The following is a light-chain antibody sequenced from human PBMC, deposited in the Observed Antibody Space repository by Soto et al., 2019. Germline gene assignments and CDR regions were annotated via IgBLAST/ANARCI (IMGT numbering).Light chain of an antibody. Sequence: EIVLTQSPGTLSLSPGDRATLSCRASQSVRSDLAWYQQKRGQAPRLLIYGASSRATGIPDRFSGSGSGTDFTLTISRLEPEDFAVYHCQHYANSAKTFGQGTKVEIK. CDR1: QSVRSD. CDR3: QHYANSAKT. CDR2: GAS. J-gene: IGKJ1*01. V-gene: IGKV3-20*01.